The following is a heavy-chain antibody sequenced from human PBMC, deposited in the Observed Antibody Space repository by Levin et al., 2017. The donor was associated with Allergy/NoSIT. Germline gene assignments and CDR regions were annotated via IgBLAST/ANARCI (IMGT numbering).Heavy chain of an antibody. CDR3: ARDGYVDTAMTQRKPLDY. V-gene: IGHV3-74*01. CDR2: INGDGSSI. Sequence: ETLSLTCAASGFTFSSYWMHWVRQAPGKGLVWVSRINGDGSSIGTADSVKGRFTISRDNAKNMLYLQMNSLRVEDTAVYYCARDGYVDTAMTQRKPLDYWGQGTLVTVSS. J-gene: IGHJ4*02. CDR1: GFTFSSYW. D-gene: IGHD5-18*01.